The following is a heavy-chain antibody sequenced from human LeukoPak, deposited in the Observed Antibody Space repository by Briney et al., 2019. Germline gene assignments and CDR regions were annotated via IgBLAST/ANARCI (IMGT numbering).Heavy chain of an antibody. Sequence: GGSLRLSCSASGFTFSTFAMHWVRQAPGKRLEYVSGINNNGDSTYYSDSVKARLTISRDNSKNTLFLQMASLRAEDTAVYYCVKDRTGTYTLDYWGQGTLVTVSS. D-gene: IGHD3-10*01. V-gene: IGHV3-64D*06. CDR2: INNNGDST. CDR3: VKDRTGTYTLDY. CDR1: GFTFSTFA. J-gene: IGHJ4*02.